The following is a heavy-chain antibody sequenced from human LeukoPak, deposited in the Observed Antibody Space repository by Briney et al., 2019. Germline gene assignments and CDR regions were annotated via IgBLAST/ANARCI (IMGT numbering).Heavy chain of an antibody. V-gene: IGHV3-11*01. D-gene: IGHD2-21*02. CDR3: ARDPVGPPDCYFDY. J-gene: IGHJ4*02. CDR2: ISSSGSTI. Sequence: PGGSLRLSCAASGFTFSDYYMSWIRQAPGKGLEWVSYISSSGSTIYYAASVKGRFTISRDNAKNSLYLQMNSLRAEDTAVYYCARDPVGPPDCYFDYWGQGTLVTVSS. CDR1: GFTFSDYY.